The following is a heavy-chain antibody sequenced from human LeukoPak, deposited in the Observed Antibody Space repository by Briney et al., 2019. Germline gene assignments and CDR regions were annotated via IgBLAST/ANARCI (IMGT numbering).Heavy chain of an antibody. CDR2: IIPIFGTA. CDR3: AREIVVVPAAMVAHYYYYGMDV. CDR1: GGTFTSYA. D-gene: IGHD2-2*01. Sequence: ASVKVSCKASGGTFTSYAISWVRQAPGQGLEWMGGIIPIFGTANYAQKLQGRVTMTTDTSTSTAYMELRSLRSDDTAVYYCAREIVVVPAAMVAHYYYYGMDVWGQGTTVTVSS. V-gene: IGHV1-69*05. J-gene: IGHJ6*02.